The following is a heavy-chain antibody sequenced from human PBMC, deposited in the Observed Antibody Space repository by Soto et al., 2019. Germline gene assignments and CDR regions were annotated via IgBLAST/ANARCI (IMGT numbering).Heavy chain of an antibody. CDR1: GGTFNRDG. J-gene: IGHJ6*02. D-gene: IGHD6-13*01. Sequence: GASVKVSCKASGGTFNRDGISWLRQAPGQGLEWMGWINPNSGGTNYAQKFQGWVTMTRDTSISTAYMELSRLRSDDTAVYYCARVPGIAAAGTTYGMDVWGQGTTVTAP. V-gene: IGHV1-2*04. CDR2: INPNSGGT. CDR3: ARVPGIAAAGTTYGMDV.